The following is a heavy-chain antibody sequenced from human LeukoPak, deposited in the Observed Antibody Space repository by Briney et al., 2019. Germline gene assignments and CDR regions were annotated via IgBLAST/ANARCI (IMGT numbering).Heavy chain of an antibody. Sequence: SETLSLTCTVSGRSISSYYWSWIRQPPGGGLEWIGYIYYSGSTNYNPSLKGRVTLSVDKSKNQFSLKLSYVTAADTAVYYCASLAARGTFDYWGQGTLVTVSS. CDR1: GRSISSYY. J-gene: IGHJ4*02. D-gene: IGHD6-6*01. CDR3: ASLAARGTFDY. V-gene: IGHV4-59*01. CDR2: IYYSGST.